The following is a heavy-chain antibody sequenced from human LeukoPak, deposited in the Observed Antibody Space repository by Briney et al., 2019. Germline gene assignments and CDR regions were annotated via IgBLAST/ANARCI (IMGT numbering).Heavy chain of an antibody. V-gene: IGHV1-69*13. D-gene: IGHD1-1*01. CDR2: IIPIFGTA. J-gene: IGHJ4*02. CDR3: ARGLTTGTTVGY. CDR1: GGTFSSYA. Sequence: SVKVSCKASGGTFSSYAISWVRQAPGQGLEWMGGIIPIFGTANYAQKFQGRVTITADESTSTAYMELSSLRSEDTAVYYCARGLTTGTTVGYWSQGTLVTVSS.